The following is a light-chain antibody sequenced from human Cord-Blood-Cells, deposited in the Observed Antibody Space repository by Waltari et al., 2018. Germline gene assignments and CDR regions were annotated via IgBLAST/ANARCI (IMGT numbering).Light chain of an antibody. CDR2: DVS. J-gene: IGLJ3*02. V-gene: IGLV2-14*01. CDR1: SCDVGGYNY. Sequence: QSALTQPASVSGSPGQSITISCTGPSCDVGGYNYVSWYQQHPGKAPKLMIYDVSNRPSGVSNRFSGSKSGNTASLTISGLQAEDEADYYCSSYTSSSTWVFGGGTKLTVL. CDR3: SSYTSSSTWV.